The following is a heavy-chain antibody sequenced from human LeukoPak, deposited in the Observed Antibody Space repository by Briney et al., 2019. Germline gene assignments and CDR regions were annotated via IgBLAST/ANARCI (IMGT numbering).Heavy chain of an antibody. CDR1: GFIFSSYC. V-gene: IGHV3-48*02. D-gene: IGHD3-10*01. CDR2: ISISSTTI. Sequence: GGSLRLSCAASGFIFSSYCMNWVRQAPGRGLEWVSCISISSTTISYANSGKGRFTIYRANATTSLELQMNRLTDEAMSFYYCARGLSGGSGYWYFDLWGRSTLVTVSS. CDR3: ARGLSGGSGYWYFDL. J-gene: IGHJ2*01.